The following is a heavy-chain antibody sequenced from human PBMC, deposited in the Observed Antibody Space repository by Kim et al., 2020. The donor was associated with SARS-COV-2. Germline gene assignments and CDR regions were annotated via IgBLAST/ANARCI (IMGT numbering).Heavy chain of an antibody. V-gene: IGHV4-39*02. D-gene: IGHD6-13*01. CDR2: MHESGTT. Sequence: SETLSLTCTVSGGDIRDSLYHWAWIRQTPGKGLEWVGSMHESGTTYYNPSLKRRVTMSVDTSKNQFSLRLNSVTVADTAVYYCATEESFTVSWYLGGHSWRQGTLVTVSS. CDR1: GGDIRDSLYH. CDR3: ATEESFTVSWYLGGHS. J-gene: IGHJ4*02.